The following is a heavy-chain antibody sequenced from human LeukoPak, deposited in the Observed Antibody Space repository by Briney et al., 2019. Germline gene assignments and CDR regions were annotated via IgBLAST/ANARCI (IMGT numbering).Heavy chain of an antibody. V-gene: IGHV4-61*02. CDR3: ARDTPPLYNDYYMDV. J-gene: IGHJ6*03. CDR2: IYTSGST. Sequence: NPSETLSLTCTVSGGSISSGSYYWSWIRQPAGKGLEWIGRIYTSGSTNYNPSLKSRVTISVDTSKNQFSLKLSSVTAADTAVYYCARDTPPLYNDYYMDVWGKGTTVTVSS. CDR1: GGSISSGSYY.